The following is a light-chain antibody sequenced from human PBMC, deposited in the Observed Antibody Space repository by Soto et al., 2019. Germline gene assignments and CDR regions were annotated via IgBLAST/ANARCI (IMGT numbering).Light chain of an antibody. Sequence: QSALTQAASGSGSPGQSITISCTGTSSDVGGYNLVSWYQQYPDKAPKLMIFDVNTRPSGVSNRFSGSKSGNTASLTISGLQAEDEADYYCSSYKSSSTLPYVFGTGTKLTVL. CDR1: SSDVGGYNL. J-gene: IGLJ1*01. CDR3: SSYKSSSTLPYV. CDR2: DVN. V-gene: IGLV2-14*01.